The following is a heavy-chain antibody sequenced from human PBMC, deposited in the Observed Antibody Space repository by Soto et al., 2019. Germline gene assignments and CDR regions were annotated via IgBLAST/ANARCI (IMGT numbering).Heavy chain of an antibody. J-gene: IGHJ5*02. D-gene: IGHD3-9*01. CDR1: GGTFSSYA. CDR3: ARANYDILTQSRWFAP. Sequence: QVQPVQSGAEVKKPGSSVKVSCKASGGTFSSYAISWVRQAPGQGREWMGWIIPIFGTANYAQKFQGRVTITADESTVTAYMELSSLRSEDTAVYYCARANYDILTQSRWFAPWGQGTLVTVSS. CDR2: IIPIFGTA. V-gene: IGHV1-69*01.